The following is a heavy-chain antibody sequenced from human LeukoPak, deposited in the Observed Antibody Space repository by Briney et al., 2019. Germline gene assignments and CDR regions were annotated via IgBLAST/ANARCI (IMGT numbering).Heavy chain of an antibody. D-gene: IGHD6-19*01. CDR1: GFTFSSYG. J-gene: IGHJ6*03. CDR3: AKGHSSGWDYYYYMDV. V-gene: IGHV3-23*01. CDR2: ISGSGGST. Sequence: GGSLRLSCAASGFTFSSYGMHWVRQAPGKGLEWVSAISGSGGSTYYADSVKGRFTISRDNSKNTLYLQMNSLRAEDTAVYYCAKGHSSGWDYYYYMDVWGKGTTVTVSS.